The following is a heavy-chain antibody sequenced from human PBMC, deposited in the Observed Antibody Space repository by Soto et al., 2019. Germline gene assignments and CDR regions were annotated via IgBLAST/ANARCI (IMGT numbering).Heavy chain of an antibody. V-gene: IGHV3-73*02. CDR1: GFTFSGSA. J-gene: IGHJ6*02. Sequence: EVQLVESGGGLVQPGGSLKLSCAASGFTFSGSAMHWVRQASGKGLEWVGRIRSKANSYATAYAASVKGRFTISRDDSENTAYLQMNSLKTEDTAVYYCTRLPRTGVNYYYGMDVWGQGTTVTVSS. D-gene: IGHD3-10*01. CDR2: IRSKANSYAT. CDR3: TRLPRTGVNYYYGMDV.